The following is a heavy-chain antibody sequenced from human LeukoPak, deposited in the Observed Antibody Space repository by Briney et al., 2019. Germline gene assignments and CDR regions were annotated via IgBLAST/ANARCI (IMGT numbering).Heavy chain of an antibody. CDR3: ARGSRSDWYVDY. V-gene: IGHV4-34*01. Sequence: SETLSLTCAVYGGSFSGYYWSWIRQPPGKGLEWIGEINHSGSTNYNPSLKSRVTISVDTSKNQFSLKLSSVTAADTAVYYCARGSRSDWYVDYWGQGTLVTVSS. J-gene: IGHJ4*02. CDR1: GGSFSGYY. CDR2: INHSGST. D-gene: IGHD6-19*01.